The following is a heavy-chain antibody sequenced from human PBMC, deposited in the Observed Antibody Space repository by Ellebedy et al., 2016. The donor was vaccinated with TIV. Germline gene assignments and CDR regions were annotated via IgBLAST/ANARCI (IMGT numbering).Heavy chain of an antibody. J-gene: IGHJ3*02. D-gene: IGHD1-26*01. CDR1: GFTFSTYP. CDR3: TGSYRAFDI. Sequence: GGSLRLSCSASGFTFSTYPMHWVRQAPGKGLEYVSAISSNGGSTYYADSVKGRFTISRDNSKNTLYLQMSSLRAEDTAVYYCTGSYRAFDIWGQGTMVTVSS. CDR2: ISSNGGST. V-gene: IGHV3-64D*09.